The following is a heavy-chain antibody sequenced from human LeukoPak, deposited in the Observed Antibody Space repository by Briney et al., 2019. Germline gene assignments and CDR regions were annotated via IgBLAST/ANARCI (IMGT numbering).Heavy chain of an antibody. CDR3: ARQGVVSNKAGWYFDL. J-gene: IGHJ2*01. Sequence: SETLSLTCIVSGGSMSSTDHFWGWIRQPPGKGLEWIGSFYYTGTIFYSPSLESRGTISISLKIRSVTAADTAVYYCARQGVVSNKAGWYFDLWGRGALVTVSS. D-gene: IGHD5/OR15-5a*01. CDR1: GGSMSSTDHF. CDR2: FYYTGTI. V-gene: IGHV4-39*01.